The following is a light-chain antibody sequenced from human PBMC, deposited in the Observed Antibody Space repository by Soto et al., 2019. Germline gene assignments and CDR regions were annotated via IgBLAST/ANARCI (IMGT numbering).Light chain of an antibody. CDR2: ANT. CDR1: SSTIGAGYD. V-gene: IGLV1-40*01. J-gene: IGLJ2*01. CDR3: QSYDSSLSGVL. Sequence: QAVETQPPSVSGAPGQRVTISCTGISSTIGAGYDVHWYQQLPGTAPKLLIYANTDRPSGVPDRFSGSKSGTSASLAITGLQAEDEADYYCQSYDSSLSGVLFGGGTNLTVL.